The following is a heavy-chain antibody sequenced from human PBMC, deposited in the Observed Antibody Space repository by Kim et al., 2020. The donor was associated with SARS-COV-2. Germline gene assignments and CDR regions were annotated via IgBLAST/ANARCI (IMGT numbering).Heavy chain of an antibody. V-gene: IGHV4-61*01. Sequence: SETLSLTCTVSGGSVSSGSYYWSWIRQPPGKGLEWIGYIYYSGSTNYNPSLKSRVTISVDTSKNQFSLKLSSVTAADTAVYYCARVPTIAVAGTHFDYWGQGTLVTVSS. CDR2: IYYSGST. J-gene: IGHJ4*02. CDR1: GGSVSSGSYY. D-gene: IGHD6-19*01. CDR3: ARVPTIAVAGTHFDY.